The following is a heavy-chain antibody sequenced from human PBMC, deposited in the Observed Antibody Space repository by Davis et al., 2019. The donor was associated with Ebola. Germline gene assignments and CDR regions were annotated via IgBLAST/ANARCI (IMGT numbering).Heavy chain of an antibody. J-gene: IGHJ5*02. CDR2: IYYSGST. CDR1: GGSISSSSYY. CDR3: AREIAVAGTWGTNWFDP. D-gene: IGHD6-19*01. V-gene: IGHV4-39*01. Sequence: MPSETLSLTCTVSGGSISSSSYYWGWIRQPPGKGLEWIGSIYYSGSTYYNPSLKSRVTISVDTSKNQFSLKLSSVTAADTAVYYCAREIAVAGTWGTNWFDPWGQGTLVTVSS.